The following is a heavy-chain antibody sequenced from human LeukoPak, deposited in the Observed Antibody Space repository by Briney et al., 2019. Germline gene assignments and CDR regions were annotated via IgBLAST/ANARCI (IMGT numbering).Heavy chain of an antibody. CDR3: APSTKYYDFWSGYVNY. J-gene: IGHJ4*02. CDR1: GFTFSSYG. CDR2: IRYDGSNK. V-gene: IGHV3-30*02. Sequence: GGSLRLSCAASGFTFSSYGMHWVRRAPGKGLEWVAFIRYDGSNKYYADSVKGRFTISRDNAKNSLYLQMNSLRAEDTAVYYCAPSTKYYDFWSGYVNYWGQGTLVTVSS. D-gene: IGHD3-3*01.